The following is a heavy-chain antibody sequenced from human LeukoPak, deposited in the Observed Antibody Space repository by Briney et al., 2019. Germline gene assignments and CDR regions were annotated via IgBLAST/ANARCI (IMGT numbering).Heavy chain of an antibody. CDR2: IYSGGDT. Sequence: GSLRPPRATSGFNLKNNYMSLVRQAPGKGLEWVSVIYSGGDTYYADSVKGRFTISRDNSKNTLYLQMKTLRAEDTAVYYCARASGYSGYDPFDYWGQGTLVTVSS. J-gene: IGHJ4*02. D-gene: IGHD5-12*01. CDR1: GFNLKNNY. CDR3: ARASGYSGYDPFDY. V-gene: IGHV3-53*01.